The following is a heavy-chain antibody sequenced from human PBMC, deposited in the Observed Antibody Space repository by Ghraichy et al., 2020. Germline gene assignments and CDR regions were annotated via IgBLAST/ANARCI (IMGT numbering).Heavy chain of an antibody. CDR2: IYHSGST. CDR1: GGSISSSNW. D-gene: IGHD2-15*01. V-gene: IGHV4-4*02. J-gene: IGHJ3*02. CDR3: ARVGGYCSGGSCRPDAFFI. Sequence: SETLSLTCAVSGGSISSSNWWSWVRQPQGKGMEWIGEIYHSGSTNYNPSLKSRVTISVDKSKNQFSLKLSSVTAADTAVYYGARVGGYCSGGSCRPDAFFIWGQATMVTVSS.